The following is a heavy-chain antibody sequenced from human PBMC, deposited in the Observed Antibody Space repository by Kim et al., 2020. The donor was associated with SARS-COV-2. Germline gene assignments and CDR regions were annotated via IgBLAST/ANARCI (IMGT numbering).Heavy chain of an antibody. CDR2: INHSGST. CDR3: ARAQLLLVYYYGMDV. Sequence: SETLSLTCAVYGGSFSGYYWSWIRQPPGKGLEWIGEINHSGSTNYNPSLKSRVTISVDTSKNQFSLKLSSVTAADTAVYYCARAQLLLVYYYGMDVWGQGTTVTVSS. J-gene: IGHJ6*02. D-gene: IGHD2-2*01. CDR1: GGSFSGYY. V-gene: IGHV4-34*01.